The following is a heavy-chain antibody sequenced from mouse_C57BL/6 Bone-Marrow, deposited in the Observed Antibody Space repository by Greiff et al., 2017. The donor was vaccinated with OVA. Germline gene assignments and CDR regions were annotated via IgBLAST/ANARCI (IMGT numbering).Heavy chain of an antibody. V-gene: IGHV1-81*01. J-gene: IGHJ4*01. CDR2: IYPRSGNT. Sequence: QVQLQQSGAELARPGASVKLSCKASGYTFTSYGISWVKQRTGQGLEWIGEIYPRSGNTYYNEKFKGKATLTADKSSSTAYMELRSLTSEDSAVYFCARRDYYYGSSYAMGYWGQGTSVTVSS. CDR3: ARRDYYYGSSYAMGY. D-gene: IGHD1-1*01. CDR1: GYTFTSYG.